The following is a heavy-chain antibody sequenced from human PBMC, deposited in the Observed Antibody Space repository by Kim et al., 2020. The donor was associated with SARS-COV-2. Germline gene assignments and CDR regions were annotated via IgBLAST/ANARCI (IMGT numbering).Heavy chain of an antibody. D-gene: IGHD3-3*01. CDR3: AKDGSLYYDFWSGYYAFDY. Sequence: GRFTISRDNSKNTLYPQMNSLRAEDTAVYYCAKDGSLYYDFWSGYYAFDYWGQGTLVTVSS. V-gene: IGHV3-30*02. J-gene: IGHJ4*02.